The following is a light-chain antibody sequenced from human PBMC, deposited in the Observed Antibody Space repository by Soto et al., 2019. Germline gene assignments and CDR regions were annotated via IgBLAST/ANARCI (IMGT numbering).Light chain of an antibody. CDR1: QSISRW. CDR2: GAS. Sequence: DIQMTQSPSTLSASVGDSVTITCRASQSISRWLAWYRQKPGKAPKLLIYGASSLGSGVPSRFSGSGSGTEFTLTITRLQPDDFATYHCQQYNSYSRTFGQGTKVAIK. V-gene: IGKV1-5*01. CDR3: QQYNSYSRT. J-gene: IGKJ1*01.